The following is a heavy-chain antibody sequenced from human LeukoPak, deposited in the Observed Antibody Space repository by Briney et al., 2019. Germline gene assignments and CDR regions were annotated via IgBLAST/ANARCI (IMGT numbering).Heavy chain of an antibody. D-gene: IGHD3-16*02. CDR1: GGSFSGYY. Sequence: PSETLSLTCAVYGGSFSGYYWSWIRQPPGKGLEWIGEINHSGSTSYNPSLKSRVTISIDTSKNQFSLKLSSVTAADTAVYYCARHWTYYDYVWGSYRPYHFDYWGQGTLVTVSS. CDR3: ARHWTYYDYVWGSYRPYHFDY. J-gene: IGHJ4*02. CDR2: INHSGST. V-gene: IGHV4-34*01.